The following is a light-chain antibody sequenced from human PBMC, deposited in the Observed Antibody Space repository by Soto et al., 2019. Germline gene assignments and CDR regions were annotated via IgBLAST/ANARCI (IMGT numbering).Light chain of an antibody. CDR2: GAS. J-gene: IGKJ1*01. CDR1: QSVSSS. V-gene: IGKV3-15*01. CDR3: QQYNNWWT. Sequence: EVVMTQSPATLSMSPGERATLSCRASQSVSSSLAWYQQKPGQAPRLLIHGASTRATGIPDRFSGSRSETEFTLTISSLKAEDFAIYYWQQYNNWWTFGQGTKVEIK.